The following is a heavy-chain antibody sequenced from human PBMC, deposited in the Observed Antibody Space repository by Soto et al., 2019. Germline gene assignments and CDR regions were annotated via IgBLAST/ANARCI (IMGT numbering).Heavy chain of an antibody. CDR3: ARARFCTSTSCYHYFDF. CDR1: GGSISSSS. V-gene: IGHV4-59*01. CDR2: IYNNGRT. J-gene: IGHJ4*02. D-gene: IGHD2-2*01. Sequence: PSETLSLTCTVSGGSISSSSWSWIRQPPGRGLEWIGYIYNNGRTDYNPSLKSRVTISVDTSKNHFSLKLSSVTHADTAVYYCARARFCTSTSCYHYFDFWGQGTLVTVSS.